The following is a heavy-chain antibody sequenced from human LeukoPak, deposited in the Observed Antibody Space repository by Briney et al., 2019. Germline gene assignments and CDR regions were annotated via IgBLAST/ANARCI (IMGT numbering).Heavy chain of an antibody. CDR1: GYSFTSYW. D-gene: IGHD6-6*01. J-gene: IGHJ6*03. CDR3: ARREYSSSGDYYYYYMDV. CDR2: IYPGDSDT. Sequence: GESLKISCKGSGYSFTSYWIGWVRQMPGKGLEWMGIIYPGDSDTRYSPSFQGQVTISADKSISTAYLQWSSLKASDTAMYYCARREYSSSGDYYYYYMDVWGKGTTVTVSS. V-gene: IGHV5-51*01.